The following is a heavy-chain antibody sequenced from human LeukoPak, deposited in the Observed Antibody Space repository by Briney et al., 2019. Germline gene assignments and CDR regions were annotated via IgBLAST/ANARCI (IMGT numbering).Heavy chain of an antibody. V-gene: IGHV3-7*01. Sequence: GGSLRLSCTASGFTFSTYWMTWVRQAPGKGLEWVANIKQDGSKKYYVDSVKGRFTISRDNAKNSPYLQMNSLRAEDTAVYYCVRDLPFDYWGQGTLVTVSS. CDR3: VRDLPFDY. CDR2: IKQDGSKK. J-gene: IGHJ4*02. CDR1: GFTFSTYW.